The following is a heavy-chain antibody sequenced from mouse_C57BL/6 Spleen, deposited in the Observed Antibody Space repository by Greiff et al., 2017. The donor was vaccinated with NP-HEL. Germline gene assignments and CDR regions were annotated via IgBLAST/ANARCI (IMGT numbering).Heavy chain of an antibody. V-gene: IGHV1-64*01. Sequence: QVQLQQPGAELVKPGASVKLSCKASGYTFTSYWMHWVKQRPGQGLEWIGMIHPNSGSTNYNEKFKSKATLTVDKSSSTAYMQLSSLTSEDSAVYYCTTYHYYGSRVDYWGQGTTLTVSS. CDR2: IHPNSGST. D-gene: IGHD1-1*01. J-gene: IGHJ2*01. CDR1: GYTFTSYW. CDR3: TTYHYYGSRVDY.